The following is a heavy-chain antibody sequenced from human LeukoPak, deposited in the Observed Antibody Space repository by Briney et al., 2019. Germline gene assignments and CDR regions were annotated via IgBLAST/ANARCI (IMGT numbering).Heavy chain of an antibody. D-gene: IGHD6-6*01. V-gene: IGHV3-43D*03. CDR3: AKIGVPHYYYYYMDV. CDR2: ISWDGGST. CDR1: GFTFDDYA. Sequence: QPGGSLRLSCAASGFTFDDYAMHWVRQAPGKGLEWVSLISWDGGSTYYADSVKGRFTISRDNSKNSLYLQMNSLRAEDTALYYCAKIGVPHYYYYYMDVWGKGTTVTVSS. J-gene: IGHJ6*03.